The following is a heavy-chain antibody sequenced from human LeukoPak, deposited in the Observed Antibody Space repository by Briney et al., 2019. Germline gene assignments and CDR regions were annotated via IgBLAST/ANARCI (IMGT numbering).Heavy chain of an antibody. D-gene: IGHD3-9*01. CDR1: GFTASSNY. Sequence: GGSLRLSCAASGFTASSNYMSWVRQAPGKGLEWVSVIYSGGSTYYADSVKGRFTISRDNSKNTLYLQMNSLRAEDTAVYYCARHRGYFDWLFTYYGMDVWGQGTTVTVSS. CDR2: IYSGGST. J-gene: IGHJ6*02. V-gene: IGHV3-66*04. CDR3: ARHRGYFDWLFTYYGMDV.